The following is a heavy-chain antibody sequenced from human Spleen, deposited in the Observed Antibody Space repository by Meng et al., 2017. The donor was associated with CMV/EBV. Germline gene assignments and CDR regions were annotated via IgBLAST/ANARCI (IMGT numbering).Heavy chain of an antibody. V-gene: IGHV1-69*05. CDR3: AGRGIAAHYNNWFDP. CDR2: IIPIFGTA. CDR1: GGTFSRYA. D-gene: IGHD6-13*01. J-gene: IGHJ5*02. Sequence: SGGTFSRYAISWVRQAPGQGLEWMGGIIPIFGTANYAQKFQGRVTITTDESTSTAYMELSSLRSEDTAVYYCAGRGIAAHYNNWFDPWGQGTLVTVSS.